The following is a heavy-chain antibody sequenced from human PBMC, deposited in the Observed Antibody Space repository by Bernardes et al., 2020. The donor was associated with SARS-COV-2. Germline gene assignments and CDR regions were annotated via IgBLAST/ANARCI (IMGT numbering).Heavy chain of an antibody. V-gene: IGHV5-51*01. J-gene: IGHJ5*02. D-gene: IGHD3-22*01. CDR3: ARGGGYNVNWFDP. CDR1: GYSFTNYW. Sequence: GESLKISCKASGYSFTNYWIAWVRQMPGKGLEWMGGIFPGDSESRYSPSFRGHVTISADNSITTAYLQWSSLKASDTATYYCARGGGYNVNWFDPWGQGTLVTVSS. CDR2: IFPGDSES.